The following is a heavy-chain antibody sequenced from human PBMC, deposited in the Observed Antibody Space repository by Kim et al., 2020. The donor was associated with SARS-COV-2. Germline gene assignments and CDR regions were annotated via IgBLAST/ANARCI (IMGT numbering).Heavy chain of an antibody. CDR2: MCVGGTT. D-gene: IGHD4-17*01. V-gene: IGHV3-53*01. CDR3: ARGGGDYPYDSFDL. J-gene: IGHJ3*01. CDR1: GVTVSRNC. Sequence: GGSLRLSCTASGVTVSRNCISWVRQAPGKGLEWVSSMCVGGTTNYADSVKGRFTISRDTSKNVLYFQMNALRAEDTAVYYCARGGGDYPYDSFDLWGHGTMVSVSS.